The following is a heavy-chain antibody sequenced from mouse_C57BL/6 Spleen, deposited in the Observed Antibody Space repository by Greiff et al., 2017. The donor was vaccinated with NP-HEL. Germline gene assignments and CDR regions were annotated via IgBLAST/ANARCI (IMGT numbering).Heavy chain of an antibody. CDR3: ARMARTIN. V-gene: IGHV5-6-3*01. J-gene: IGHJ2*01. CDR2: INSNGGST. CDR1: GFTFSSYG. Sequence: EVQGVESGGSLVQPGGSLKLSCAASGFTFSSYGMSWVRQTPDKRLELVATINSNGGSTYYPDSVKGRFTISRDNAKNTLYLQMSSLKSEDTAMYYGARMARTINWGQGTTLTVSS.